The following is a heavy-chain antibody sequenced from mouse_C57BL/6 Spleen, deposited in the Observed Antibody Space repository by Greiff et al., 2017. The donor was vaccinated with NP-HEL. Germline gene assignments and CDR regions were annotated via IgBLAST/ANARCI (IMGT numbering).Heavy chain of an antibody. Sequence: VQLQQSGPGLVQPSQSLSITCTVSGFSLTSYGVHWVRQSPGKGLEWLGVIWRGGSTDYNAAFMSRLSITKDNSKSQVFFKMNSLQADDTAIYYCAKRDGSSRWYFDVWGTGTTVTVSS. CDR1: GFSLTSYG. V-gene: IGHV2-5*01. CDR3: AKRDGSSRWYFDV. J-gene: IGHJ1*03. D-gene: IGHD1-1*01. CDR2: IWRGGST.